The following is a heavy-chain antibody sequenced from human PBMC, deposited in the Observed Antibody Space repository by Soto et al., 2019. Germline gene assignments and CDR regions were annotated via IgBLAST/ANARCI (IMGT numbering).Heavy chain of an antibody. CDR2: IYTRAST. CDR1: GASVNTFS. V-gene: IGHV4-4*07. J-gene: IGHJ6*02. CDR3: ATDREEGYNFYYGMDV. D-gene: IGHD3-10*01. Sequence: QVQLQESGPGLVKPSETLSLTCTVSGASVNTFSWSWIRQPDGKGLEWIGRIYTRASTNYSPSLRGRLTLSVDTSENQVSLKLTSVTAADTAIYYCATDREEGYNFYYGMDVWGQGATVTVSS.